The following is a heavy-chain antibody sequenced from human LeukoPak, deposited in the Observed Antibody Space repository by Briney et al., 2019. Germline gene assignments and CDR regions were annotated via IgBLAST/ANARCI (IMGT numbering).Heavy chain of an antibody. CDR2: IWYDGSNK. Sequence: PGRSLRLSCAASGFTFSSYGMHWVRQAPGKGLEWLAVIWYDGSNKYYADSVKGRFTISRDNSKNTLYLQMNSLRAEDTSIYYCARDIGSGWMEGYFDYWGQETLVTVSS. V-gene: IGHV3-33*01. CDR3: ARDIGSGWMEGYFDY. CDR1: GFTFSSYG. D-gene: IGHD6-19*01. J-gene: IGHJ4*02.